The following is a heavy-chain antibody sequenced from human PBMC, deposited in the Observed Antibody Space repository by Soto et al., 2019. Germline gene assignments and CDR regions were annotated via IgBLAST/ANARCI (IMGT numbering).Heavy chain of an antibody. CDR2: ISDSGDST. D-gene: IGHD1-26*01. CDR3: AKLLWDLRDAFDI. CDR1: GFPFSSYA. J-gene: IGHJ3*02. Sequence: EVQLLASGGDLEQPGGSLRLSCIVSGFPFSSYAMTWVRQAPGKGLEWVSTISDSGDSTYYADSVKGRVVISRDNSKSTLYLQMNSLRAEDTAAYYCAKLLWDLRDAFDIWGQGTMVTVSS. V-gene: IGHV3-23*01.